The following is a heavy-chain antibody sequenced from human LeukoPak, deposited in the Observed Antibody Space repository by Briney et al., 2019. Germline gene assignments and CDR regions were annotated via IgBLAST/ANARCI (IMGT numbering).Heavy chain of an antibody. D-gene: IGHD5-12*01. CDR1: GYTFTSYG. Sequence: PSVKLSCKASGYTFTSYGISWVRQAPGQGLEWMGWISAYNGNTNYAQKLQGRVTMTTDTSTATAYMELRSLRSDDTAVYYCARDSYVVATLRHFDYWGQGTLVTVSS. J-gene: IGHJ4*02. CDR3: ARDSYVVATLRHFDY. CDR2: ISAYNGNT. V-gene: IGHV1-18*01.